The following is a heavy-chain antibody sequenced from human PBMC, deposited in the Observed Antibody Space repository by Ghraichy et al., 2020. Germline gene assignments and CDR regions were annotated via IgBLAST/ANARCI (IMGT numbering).Heavy chain of an antibody. CDR3: AKGYDSVWNFFDH. D-gene: IGHD6-19*01. CDR2: IRGSGGST. Sequence: GESLNISCAASGFTLSSYAMNWVRQAPGKGLEWVSLIRGSGGSTYYADSVKGRFIISRDNPKNTLYLQLNSLRVEDTAIYYCAKGYDSVWNFFDHWGQGTLVTVSS. J-gene: IGHJ4*02. CDR1: GFTLSSYA. V-gene: IGHV3-23*01.